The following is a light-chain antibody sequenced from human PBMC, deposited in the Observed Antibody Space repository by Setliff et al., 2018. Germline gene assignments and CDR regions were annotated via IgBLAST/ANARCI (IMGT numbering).Light chain of an antibody. J-gene: IGLJ1*01. CDR3: SSYTSSSTYV. CDR2: DVS. CDR1: SSDVGGYNY. V-gene: IGLV2-14*01. Sequence: QSVLTQPASVSGSPGQSITISCTGTSSDVGGYNYVSWYQQHPGKAPKLMIYDVSKRPSGVSNRFSGSKSGNTASLTISGLQAEDEADYYCSSYTSSSTYVFGT.